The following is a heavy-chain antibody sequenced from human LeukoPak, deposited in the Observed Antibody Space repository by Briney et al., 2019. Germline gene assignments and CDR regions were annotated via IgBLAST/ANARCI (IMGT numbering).Heavy chain of an antibody. CDR3: ARGCSSTSQVHTRGNWFDP. V-gene: IGHV4-4*07. CDR2: MFTSGST. J-gene: IGHJ5*02. D-gene: IGHD2-2*01. Sequence: SETLSLTCTVSGGSISSYYWSWIRQPAGKGLEWIGRMFTSGSTHYNPSLKSRVTMSLDTSKNQFSLRLTSVTAADTAVYYCARGCSSTSQVHTRGNWFDPWGQGTLVTVSS. CDR1: GGSISSYY.